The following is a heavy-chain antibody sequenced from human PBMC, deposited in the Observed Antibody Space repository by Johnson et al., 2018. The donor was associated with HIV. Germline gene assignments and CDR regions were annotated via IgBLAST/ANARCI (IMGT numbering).Heavy chain of an antibody. CDR2: ISNDGSNN. CDR1: GFTFKTYT. Sequence: QVQLVESGGGVVQPGRSLRLSCAASGFTFKTYTMHWVRQAPGKGLEWVALISNDGSNNYYADSVKGRFTISSDNSKNVLYLQMKTLRLEDTAIYYCARPRVAVLPAGAFDIWGPGTMVTVSS. CDR3: ARPRVAVLPAGAFDI. D-gene: IGHD2-2*01. V-gene: IGHV3-30*03. J-gene: IGHJ3*02.